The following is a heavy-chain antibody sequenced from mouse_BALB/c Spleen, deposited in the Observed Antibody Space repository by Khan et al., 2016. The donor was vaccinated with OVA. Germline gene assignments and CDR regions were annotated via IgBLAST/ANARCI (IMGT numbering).Heavy chain of an antibody. Sequence: VQLQESGAELVKPGASVRLSCKASGYTFTSYYLYWVKQRPGQGLEWIGDINPSNGGTNFNEKFKSKATLTVDKSSSTAYMQLSSLTSEDSAVYYCTRSGYGTFAYWGQGTLVTGSA. D-gene: IGHD4-1*01. CDR3: TRSGYGTFAY. J-gene: IGHJ3*01. V-gene: IGHV1S81*02. CDR2: INPSNGGT. CDR1: GYTFTSYY.